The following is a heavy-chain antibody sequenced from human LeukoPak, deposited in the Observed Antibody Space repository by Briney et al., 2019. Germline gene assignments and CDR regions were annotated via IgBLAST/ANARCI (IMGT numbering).Heavy chain of an antibody. Sequence: PGGSLRLSCAASGFTFSSYAMSWVRQAPGKGLEWVSAISGSGGSTYYADSVKGRFTISRDNSKNTLYLQMNSLRAEDTAVYYCAKYAISYSSSPYYFDYWGQETLVTVSS. V-gene: IGHV3-23*01. CDR3: AKYAISYSSSPYYFDY. CDR2: ISGSGGST. CDR1: GFTFSSYA. J-gene: IGHJ4*02. D-gene: IGHD6-6*01.